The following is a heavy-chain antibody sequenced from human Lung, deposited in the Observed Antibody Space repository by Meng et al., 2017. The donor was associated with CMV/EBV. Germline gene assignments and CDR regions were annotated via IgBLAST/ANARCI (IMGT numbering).Heavy chain of an antibody. V-gene: IGHV1-2*02. J-gene: IGHJ4*02. CDR3: ARDPSACVWSGYLEY. CDR2: INPYSGDT. CDR1: GYTFTDFY. Sequence: SXXVSXXASGYTFTDFYIHWVRLAPGQGLEWMGRINPYSGDTHFAQNFQGRVTMTRDTSISTAYMELTSLKSDDTAIYYCARDPSACVWSGYLEYWGQGXLVTVSS. D-gene: IGHD3-3*01.